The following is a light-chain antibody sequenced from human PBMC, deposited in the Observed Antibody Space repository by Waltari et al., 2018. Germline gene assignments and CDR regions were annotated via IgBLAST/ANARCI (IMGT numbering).Light chain of an antibody. CDR2: GTS. J-gene: IGKJ1*01. CDR3: QQYDYWPWT. CDR1: QGVRRP. Sequence: SCRASQGVRRPFAWFQQKPGQPPRLLIYGTSTRATGIPARFTGSGSGTEFSLTISSLQPEDFATYYCQQYDYWPWTFGQGTRVETK. V-gene: IGKV3D-15*01.